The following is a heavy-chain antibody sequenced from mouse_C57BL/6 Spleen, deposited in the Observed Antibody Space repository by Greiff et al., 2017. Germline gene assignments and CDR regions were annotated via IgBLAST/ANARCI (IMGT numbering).Heavy chain of an antibody. V-gene: IGHV5-4*01. CDR2: ISDGGSYT. CDR3: ARDRPPDY. J-gene: IGHJ2*01. CDR1: GFTFSSYA. Sequence: EVKLQESGGGLVKPGGSLKLSCAASGFTFSSYAMSWVRQTPEKRLEWVATISDGGSYTYYPDNVKGRFTISRDNAKNNLYLQMSHLKSEDTAMYYCARDRPPDYWGQGTTLTVSS.